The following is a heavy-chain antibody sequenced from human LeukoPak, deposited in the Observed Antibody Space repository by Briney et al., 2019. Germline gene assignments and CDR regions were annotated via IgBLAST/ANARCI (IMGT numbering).Heavy chain of an antibody. CDR1: GGSISSYY. J-gene: IGHJ6*02. CDR3: ARDHSSRSYGMDV. V-gene: IGHV4-59*01. D-gene: IGHD6-13*01. CDR2: IYYSGST. Sequence: SETLSLTCTVAGGSISSYYWSWIRQPPGKGLEWIGYIYYSGSTNYNPSLKSRVTISVDTSKNQFSLKLSSVTAADTAVYYCARDHSSRSYGMDVWGQGTTVTVSS.